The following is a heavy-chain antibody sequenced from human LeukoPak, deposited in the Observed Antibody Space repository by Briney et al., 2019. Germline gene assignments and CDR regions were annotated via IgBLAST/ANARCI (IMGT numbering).Heavy chain of an antibody. Sequence: ASEKVSCKASGYTFTDYAVIWVRQAPGQGLEWMGWINTDTGNPTYAQGFTGRFVFSLDTSVSTAYLQISSLKAEDIAVYHCARGRRYCSSTTCPYYYYMDVWGKGTTVTVSS. CDR3: ARGRRYCSSTTCPYYYYMDV. CDR1: GYTFTDYA. D-gene: IGHD2-2*01. V-gene: IGHV7-4-1*02. J-gene: IGHJ6*03. CDR2: INTDTGNP.